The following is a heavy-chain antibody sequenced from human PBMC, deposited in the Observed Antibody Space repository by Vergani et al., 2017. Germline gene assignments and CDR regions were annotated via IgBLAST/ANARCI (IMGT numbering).Heavy chain of an antibody. D-gene: IGHD3-16*01. CDR2: INHSGST. J-gene: IGHJ4*02. CDR3: ARHNTAGGHFDY. CDR1: GGSFSGYY. Sequence: QVQLQQWGAGLLKPSETLSLTCAVYGGSFSGYYWSCIRQPPGRGLEWIGEINHSGSTNSNPSLKCQVTISVDTSKNHFPLKLSSVTAADPAVYYYARHNTAGGHFDYWGQGTLVTVSS. V-gene: IGHV4-34*01.